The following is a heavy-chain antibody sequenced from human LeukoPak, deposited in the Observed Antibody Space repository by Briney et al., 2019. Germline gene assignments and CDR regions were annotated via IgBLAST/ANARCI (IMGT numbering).Heavy chain of an antibody. D-gene: IGHD4-4*01. CDR3: AHYTVIDY. V-gene: IGHV3-30-3*01. CDR2: ISYDGSNK. CDR1: GFTFSSYA. Sequence: GGSLRLSCAASGFTFSSYAMHWVRQAPGKGLEWVAVISYDGSNKYYADSVKGRFTISRDNSKNTLYLQMNSLRAEDTAVYYCAHYTVIDYWGQGTLVTVSS. J-gene: IGHJ4*02.